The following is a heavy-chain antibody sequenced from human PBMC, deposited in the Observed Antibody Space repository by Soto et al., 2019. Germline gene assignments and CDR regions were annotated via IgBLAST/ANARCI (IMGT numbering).Heavy chain of an antibody. J-gene: IGHJ4*02. V-gene: IGHV1-2*02. CDR3: GKGRSGQLVVFY. CDR2: IGPASGDT. Sequence: ASVKVSCKASGYTFTGHYIHWVRQAPGQGPEWMGEIGPASGDTRYAQKFQGRVTMTRDTSITTVYMELNSLSPDDTAVYYCGKGRSGQLVVFYWGQGTPVTVSS. CDR1: GYTFTGHY. D-gene: IGHD3-10*01.